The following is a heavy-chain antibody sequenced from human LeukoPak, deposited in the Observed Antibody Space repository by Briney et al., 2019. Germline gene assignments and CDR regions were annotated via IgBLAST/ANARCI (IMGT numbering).Heavy chain of an antibody. CDR3: AREKGNNYYYYGMDV. Sequence: SETLSLTCAVYGGSFSGYYWSWIRQPPGKGLEWIGYIYYSGSTNYNPSLKSRVTISVDTSKNQFSLKLSSVTAADTAVYYCAREKGNNYYYYGMDVWGQGTTVTVSS. V-gene: IGHV4-59*01. J-gene: IGHJ6*02. CDR2: IYYSGST. CDR1: GGSFSGYY.